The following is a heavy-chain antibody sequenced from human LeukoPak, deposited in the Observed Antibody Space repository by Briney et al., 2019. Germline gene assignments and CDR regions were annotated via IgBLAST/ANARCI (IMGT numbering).Heavy chain of an antibody. Sequence: PGGSLRLSCAASGFTFSTYGMHWVRQAPGKGLEWVAVISYDGGNKYYADSVKGRFTISRDNSKNTLYLQMDSLRAEDTAVYYCATPPNYYYYYMDVWGQGTTVTVSS. D-gene: IGHD2-8*01. CDR2: ISYDGGNK. CDR3: ATPPNYYYYYMDV. V-gene: IGHV3-30*03. J-gene: IGHJ6*02. CDR1: GFTFSTYG.